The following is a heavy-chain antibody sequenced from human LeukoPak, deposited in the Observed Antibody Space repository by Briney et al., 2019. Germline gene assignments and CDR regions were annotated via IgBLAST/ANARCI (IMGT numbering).Heavy chain of an antibody. V-gene: IGHV1-46*01. CDR2: INPST. J-gene: IGHJ3*01. Sequence: ASVKVSCRASGYTFTGYYIHWVRQAPGQGLEWMGIINPSTTYAQKFQGRVTMTRDMSTSTVCMELSSLRSEDTAVYYCARERGCSGGSCYEEDAFDVWGQGTMVTVSS. CDR3: ARERGCSGGSCYEEDAFDV. CDR1: GYTFTGYY. D-gene: IGHD2-15*01.